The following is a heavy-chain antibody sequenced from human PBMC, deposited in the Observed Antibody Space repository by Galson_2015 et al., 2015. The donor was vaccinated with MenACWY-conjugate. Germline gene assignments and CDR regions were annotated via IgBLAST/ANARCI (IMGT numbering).Heavy chain of an antibody. V-gene: IGHV3-48*04. Sequence: SLRLSCAASGFTFSGYSMNWVRQAPGRGLEWVSYISTSSSTIYYADSVKGRFTISRDNAKNSLYLQMSSLRAEDTAAYYCARDRYSNYYIDYWGQGALVTVSS. CDR1: GFTFSGYS. CDR3: ARDRYSNYYIDY. J-gene: IGHJ4*02. D-gene: IGHD4-11*01. CDR2: ISTSSSTI.